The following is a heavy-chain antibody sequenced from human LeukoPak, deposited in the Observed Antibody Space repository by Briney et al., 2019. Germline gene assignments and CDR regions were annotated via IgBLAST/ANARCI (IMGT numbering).Heavy chain of an antibody. D-gene: IGHD7-27*01. CDR1: GFTFSRYG. Sequence: QPGRSLRLSCAASGFTFSRYGMHWVRQAPGKGLEWVAVIAYDGTKKNYADSVKGRFTISRDNSRNTVYLQMNSLRAEDTAVYYCAREDGDPYSPFDYWGQGTLVTVSS. CDR3: AREDGDPYSPFDY. CDR2: IAYDGTKK. V-gene: IGHV3-30*03. J-gene: IGHJ4*02.